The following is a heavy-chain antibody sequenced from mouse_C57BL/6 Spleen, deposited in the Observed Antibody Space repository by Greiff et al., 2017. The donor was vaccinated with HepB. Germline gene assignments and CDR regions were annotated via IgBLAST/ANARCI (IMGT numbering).Heavy chain of an antibody. J-gene: IGHJ3*01. CDR1: GYTFTSYW. D-gene: IGHD4-1*01. V-gene: IGHV1-50*01. CDR3: ALTGTGFAY. CDR2: IDPSDSYT. Sequence: VQRVESGAELVKPGASVKLSCKASGYTFTSYWMQWVKQRPGQGLEWIGEIDPSDSYTNYNQKFKGKATLTVDTSSSTAYMQLSSLTSEDSAVYYCALTGTGFAYWGQGTLVTVSA.